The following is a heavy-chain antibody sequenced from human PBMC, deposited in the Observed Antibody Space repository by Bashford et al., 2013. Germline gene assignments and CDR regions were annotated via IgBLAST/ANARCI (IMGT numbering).Heavy chain of an antibody. D-gene: IGHD6-13*01. Sequence: VRQAPGKGLEWVAVISYDGSNKYYADSVKGRFTISRDNSKNTLYLQMNSLRAEDTAVYYCARPGIAAAGTLRGFDYWGPGNPGHRLL. CDR2: ISYDGSNK. J-gene: IGHJ4*02. CDR3: ARPGIAAAGTLRGFDY. V-gene: IGHV3-30*04.